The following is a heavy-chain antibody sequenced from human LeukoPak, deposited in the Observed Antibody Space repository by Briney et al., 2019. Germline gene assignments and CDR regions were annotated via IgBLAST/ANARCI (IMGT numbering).Heavy chain of an antibody. CDR1: GYNFNTYG. V-gene: IGHV1-18*01. Sequence: ASVKVSCKASGYNFNTYGISWVRQAAGQGLEWVGWMSSSTGNTKYAQKMQDRVTMTTDTSTSTAYLYLRNLRTDDTAVYYCVRLPLGYCSSTSCLDWGQGTLVTVSS. J-gene: IGHJ4*02. D-gene: IGHD2-2*01. CDR2: MSSSTGNT. CDR3: VRLPLGYCSSTSCLD.